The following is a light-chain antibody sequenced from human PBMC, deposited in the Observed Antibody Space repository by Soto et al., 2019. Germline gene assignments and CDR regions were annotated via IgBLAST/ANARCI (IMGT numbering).Light chain of an antibody. CDR3: SSYTTKLGV. J-gene: IGLJ1*01. Sequence: QSVLAQPASVSGSPGQSITISCTGTSSDVGGYNYVSWYQQYPGKVPKLIIFDVSNRPSGVSNRFSGSKSGNTASLTISGLQAEDEADYYCSSYTTKLGVFGTGTKVTVL. CDR2: DVS. CDR1: SSDVGGYNY. V-gene: IGLV2-14*01.